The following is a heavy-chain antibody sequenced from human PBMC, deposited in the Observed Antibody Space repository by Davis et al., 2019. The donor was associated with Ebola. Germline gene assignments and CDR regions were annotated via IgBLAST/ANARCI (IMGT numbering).Heavy chain of an antibody. CDR2: TYYNSMWYH. V-gene: IGHV6-1*01. J-gene: IGHJ4*02. Sequence: HSQTLSLSCAISRDRASRSGSASTWIRQSPSGGLKWLGRTYYNSMWYHDYALSVKSRITINTDTSKNKLSLQLTSVTPEDTAVYYCARGWIRSGFDYWGQGTLATVSS. CDR1: RDRASRSGSA. CDR3: ARGWIRSGFDY. D-gene: IGHD5-12*01.